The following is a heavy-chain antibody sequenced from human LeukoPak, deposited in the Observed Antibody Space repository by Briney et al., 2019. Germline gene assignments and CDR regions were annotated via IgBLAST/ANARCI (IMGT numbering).Heavy chain of an antibody. D-gene: IGHD1-1*01. CDR2: ISSSSSYI. V-gene: IGHV3-21*01. CDR1: GFTFSSYS. Sequence: PGGSLRLSCAASGFTFSSYSMNWVRQAPGKGLEWVSSISSSSSYIYYADSVKGRFTISRDNAKNSLYLRMNSLRAEDTAVYYCARDLQLGRADYWGQGTLVTVSS. J-gene: IGHJ4*02. CDR3: ARDLQLGRADY.